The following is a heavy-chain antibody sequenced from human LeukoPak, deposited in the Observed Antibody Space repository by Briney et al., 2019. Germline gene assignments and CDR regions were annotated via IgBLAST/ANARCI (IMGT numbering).Heavy chain of an antibody. J-gene: IGHJ4*02. CDR3: AKDHSGSYYEWVFDY. D-gene: IGHD1-26*01. Sequence: PGGSLRLSCAASGFTFDDYAMHWVRQAPGKGLEWVSLISGDGGSTYYADSVKGRFTISRDNSKNSLYLQMNSLRTEGTALYYCAKDHSGSYYEWVFDYWGQGTLVTVSS. CDR1: GFTFDDYA. CDR2: ISGDGGST. V-gene: IGHV3-43*02.